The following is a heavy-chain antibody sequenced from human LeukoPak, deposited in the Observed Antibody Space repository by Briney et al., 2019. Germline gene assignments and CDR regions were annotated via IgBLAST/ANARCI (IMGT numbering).Heavy chain of an antibody. D-gene: IGHD3-16*01. CDR2: ISGTADSK. Sequence: GGSLRLSCRASGFSFTTYSMNWVRQAPGRGLEWLCIISGTADSKYYADSVKGRFIISRDNPRSTLYLEMNILRAEDTAVYYCAKADATIGGAFDTWGQGTMVIVSS. CDR1: GFSFTTYS. CDR3: AKADATIGGAFDT. J-gene: IGHJ3*02. V-gene: IGHV3-23*01.